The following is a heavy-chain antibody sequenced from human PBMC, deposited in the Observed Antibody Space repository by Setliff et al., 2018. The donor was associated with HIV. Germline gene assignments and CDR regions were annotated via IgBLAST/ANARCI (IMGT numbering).Heavy chain of an antibody. CDR1: GGTFSSYA. V-gene: IGHV1-3*01. CDR3: ATFFLNTMTSCPACPDAFDI. Sequence: GASVKVSCKASGGTFSSYAISWVRQAPGQGLEWMGGINAGNGNTKYSQKLQGRVTITRDTSASTAYMELSSLRSEDTAVYYCATFFLNTMTSCPACPDAFDIWGQGTMVTVSS. D-gene: IGHD3-22*01. J-gene: IGHJ3*02. CDR2: INAGNGNT.